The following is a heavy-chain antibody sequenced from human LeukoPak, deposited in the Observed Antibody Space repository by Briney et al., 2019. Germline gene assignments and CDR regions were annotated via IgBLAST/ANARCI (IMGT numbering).Heavy chain of an antibody. CDR2: ISMNVQTT. CDR1: GFTFTSHV. J-gene: IGHJ4*02. V-gene: IGHV3-64D*06. D-gene: IGHD1-1*01. CDR3: VREGLERRTNFDY. Sequence: GGSLRLSCSASGFTFTSHVMHWVRQAPGKGLQYVSGISMNVQTTYYAGSVKGRFTISRDSSKNTVYLQMNSLTAEDTAVYYCVREGLERRTNFDYWGQGTLVRVSS.